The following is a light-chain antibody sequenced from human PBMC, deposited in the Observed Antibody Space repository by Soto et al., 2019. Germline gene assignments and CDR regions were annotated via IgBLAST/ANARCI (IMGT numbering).Light chain of an antibody. CDR2: DTS. Sequence: EIVLTQSPATLSLSPGERATLSCRASQSVRSYLAWYQQKPGQPPRLLIYDTSNRATGIPARFSASGYGTDFTLTISSLDPEDFAVYYCQQRSNWPLVTFGPGTRVDIK. CDR3: QQRSNWPLVT. J-gene: IGKJ3*01. CDR1: QSVRSY. V-gene: IGKV3-11*01.